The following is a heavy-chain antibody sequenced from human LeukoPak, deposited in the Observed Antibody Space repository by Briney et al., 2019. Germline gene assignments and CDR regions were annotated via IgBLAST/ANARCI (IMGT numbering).Heavy chain of an antibody. V-gene: IGHV3-74*03. D-gene: IGHD5-18*01. CDR2: IKSDGTGI. CDR1: GFTFSDYW. Sequence: GGSLRLSCAASGFTFSDYWMYWVRQAPGKGLVWVSRIKSDGTGILYADFVEGRFTISRDNAKNALYLQMTSLRAEDTGVYYCATSSGAAMNTGGQGVLVTVSS. J-gene: IGHJ4*02. CDR3: ATSSGAAMNT.